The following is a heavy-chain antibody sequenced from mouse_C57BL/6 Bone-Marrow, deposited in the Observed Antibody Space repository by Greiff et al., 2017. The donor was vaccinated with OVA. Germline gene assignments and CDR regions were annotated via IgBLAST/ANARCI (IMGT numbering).Heavy chain of an antibody. CDR2: ISNGGGST. CDR3: ARHGYSNSEGYWYFDV. Sequence: EVMLVESGGGLVQPGGSLKLSCAASGFTFSDYYMYWVRQTPEQRLEWVAYISNGGGSTYYPDTVKGRFTISSDNAKNTLYLQMSRLKSEDTAMYYCARHGYSNSEGYWYFDVWGTGTTVTVSS. CDR1: GFTFSDYY. J-gene: IGHJ1*03. D-gene: IGHD2-5*01. V-gene: IGHV5-12*01.